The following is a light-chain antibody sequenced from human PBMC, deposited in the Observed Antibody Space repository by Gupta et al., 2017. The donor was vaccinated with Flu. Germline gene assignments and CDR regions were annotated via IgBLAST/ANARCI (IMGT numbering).Light chain of an antibody. CDR2: GNN. J-gene: IGLJ2*01. CDR3: QSYDSSRSGSGV. CDR1: SSNIGAGYE. Sequence: QSVLPPPPSVSGPPGQTVTITCTGSSSNIGAGYEVHWYQQHPETAPKLLIYGNNNRRSGDPERRSGSKSGATASLAITGRQAEDEADYYCQSYDSSRSGSGVFGGGTKLTVL. V-gene: IGLV1-40*01.